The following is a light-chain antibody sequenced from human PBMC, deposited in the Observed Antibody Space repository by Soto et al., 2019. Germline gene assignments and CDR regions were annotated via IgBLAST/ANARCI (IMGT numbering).Light chain of an antibody. Sequence: EIVLPQSPGTLSLSPGARATLSCRASQSVRSNYLAWYQQKPGQAPRLLIYEASSRTTGIPDRFGGSGSGTDFTLTISRLDPEDFAVYYCQQYGISPLTVGGGTKVDIK. CDR3: QQYGISPLT. J-gene: IGKJ4*01. CDR2: EAS. V-gene: IGKV3-20*01. CDR1: QSVRSNY.